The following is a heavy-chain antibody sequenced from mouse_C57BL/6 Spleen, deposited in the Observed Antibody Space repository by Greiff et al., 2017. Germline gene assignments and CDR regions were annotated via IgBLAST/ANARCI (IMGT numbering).Heavy chain of an antibody. CDR2: ISYDGSN. V-gene: IGHV3-6*01. Sequence: EVKLEESGPGLVKPSQSLSLTCSVTGYSITSGYYWNWIRQFPGNKLEWMGYISYDGSNNYNPSLKNRISITRDTSKNQFFLKLNSVTTEDTATYYCARVSPGMDYWGQGTSVTVSS. CDR3: ARVSPGMDY. J-gene: IGHJ4*01. CDR1: GYSITSGYY.